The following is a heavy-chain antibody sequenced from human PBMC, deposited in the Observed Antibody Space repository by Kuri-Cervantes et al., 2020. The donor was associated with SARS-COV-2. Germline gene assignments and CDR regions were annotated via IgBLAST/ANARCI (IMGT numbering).Heavy chain of an antibody. CDR2: ISSSSSYI. CDR1: GFTFDDYG. Sequence: GGSLRLSCAASGFTFDDYGMSWVRQAPGKGLEWVSSISSSSSYIYYADSVKGRFTISRDNAKNSLYLQMNSLRAEDTAVYYCARELGGGSVWGQGTLVTVSS. V-gene: IGHV3-21*01. CDR3: ARELGGGSV. D-gene: IGHD2-15*01. J-gene: IGHJ4*02.